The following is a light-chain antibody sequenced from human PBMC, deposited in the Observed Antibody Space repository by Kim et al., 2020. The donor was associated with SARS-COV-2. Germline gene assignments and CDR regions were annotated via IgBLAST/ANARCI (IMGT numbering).Light chain of an antibody. CDR3: MQSMQPPPIT. CDR2: EVS. CDR1: QSLLHSDGETY. V-gene: IGKV2D-29*01. Sequence: DIVLTQTPLLLSVTPGQPASMSCKSGQSLLHSDGETYLFWYLQRPGQPPQLLMYEVSNRFSGVPDRFSGSGSGTDFTLTISRVEAEDVGIYYCMQSMQPPPITFGQGTRLEIK. J-gene: IGKJ5*01.